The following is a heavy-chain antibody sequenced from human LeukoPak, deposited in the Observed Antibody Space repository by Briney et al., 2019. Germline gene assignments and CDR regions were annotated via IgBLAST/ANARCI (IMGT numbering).Heavy chain of an antibody. Sequence: PGGSLRLSCEASGFTFTTYSMTWVRQAPGKGLEWVSIISSGSSAIFSADSVKGRFTISRDNAKNSLYLQMNSLRAEDTAVYYCARGPPGAAAGTGYYYYYMDVWGKGTTVTISS. CDR3: ARGPPGAAAGTGYYYYYMDV. D-gene: IGHD6-13*01. V-gene: IGHV3-48*04. CDR2: ISSGSSAI. J-gene: IGHJ6*03. CDR1: GFTFTTYS.